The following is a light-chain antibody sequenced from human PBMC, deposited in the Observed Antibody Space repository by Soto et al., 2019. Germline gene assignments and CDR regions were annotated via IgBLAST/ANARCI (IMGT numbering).Light chain of an antibody. V-gene: IGKV3-20*01. CDR3: QHYGSLVLT. CDR2: GAS. Sequence: EIVLTQSPGTLSLSPGEIATLSCRASQSVSSTYLAWYKQKPGQAPRLLIYGASSRATGITDRFSGSGSGTDLTLTISRMEPEDFAVYYCQHYGSLVLTFGGGTKVEIK. J-gene: IGKJ4*01. CDR1: QSVSSTY.